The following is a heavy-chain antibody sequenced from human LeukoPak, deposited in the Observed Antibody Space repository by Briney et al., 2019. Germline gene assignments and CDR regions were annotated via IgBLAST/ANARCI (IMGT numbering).Heavy chain of an antibody. J-gene: IGHJ4*02. Sequence: NPSETLSLTCSVSGGSISSYYWSWIRQPPGKGLEWIGDIYYSGSTNYNSSLKSRVTISVDTSKNQFSPKLSSVTAADTAVYYCARERHFDYWGQGTLVTVSS. CDR1: GGSISSYY. V-gene: IGHV4-59*01. CDR2: IYYSGST. CDR3: ARERHFDY.